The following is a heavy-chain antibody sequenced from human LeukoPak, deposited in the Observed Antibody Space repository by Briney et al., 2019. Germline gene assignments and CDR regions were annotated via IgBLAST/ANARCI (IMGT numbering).Heavy chain of an antibody. CDR2: TYYRSKWYN. CDR3: ARGPFPLYGSGSYSPGWFDP. D-gene: IGHD3-10*01. CDR1: GDSVSSNSAA. J-gene: IGHJ5*02. V-gene: IGHV6-1*01. Sequence: SQTLSLTCAISGDSVSSNSAAWNWIRQSPSRGLEWLGRTYYRSKWYNDYAVSVKSRITINPDTSKNQFSLQLNSVTPEDTAVYYCARGPFPLYGSGSYSPGWFDPWGQGTLVTVSS.